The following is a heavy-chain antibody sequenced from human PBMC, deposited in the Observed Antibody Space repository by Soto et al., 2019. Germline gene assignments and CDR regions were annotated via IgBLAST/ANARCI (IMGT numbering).Heavy chain of an antibody. CDR2: IYYSAST. CDR3: ARHLPYCGGECYSLDY. D-gene: IGHD2-21*01. V-gene: IGHV4-59*08. J-gene: IGHJ4*02. Sequence: PSETLYLTCTVSGGSISSYYWSWIWQPPGKGLEWIGYIYYSASTNYSPSLKSRVTISVDTSKNQFSLNLSSVTAADTAVYYCARHLPYCGGECYSLDYWGQGTLVT. CDR1: GGSISSYY.